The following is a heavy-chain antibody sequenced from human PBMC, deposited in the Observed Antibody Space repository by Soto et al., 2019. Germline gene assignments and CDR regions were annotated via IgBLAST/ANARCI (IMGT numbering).Heavy chain of an antibody. J-gene: IGHJ6*02. D-gene: IGHD1-20*01. Sequence: VQLQESGPGLVKPSETLSLTCTVSGGSINNYYWSWIWQPPGKGLEWIGYIYYTGSTNYNPSLKSRITITIATSKNPLSLQLNSMTAADTAVYYCASNYITQFLSGAYGVWGQGTTVTVSS. CDR3: ASNYITQFLSGAYGV. V-gene: IGHV4-59*01. CDR1: GGSINNYY. CDR2: IYYTGST.